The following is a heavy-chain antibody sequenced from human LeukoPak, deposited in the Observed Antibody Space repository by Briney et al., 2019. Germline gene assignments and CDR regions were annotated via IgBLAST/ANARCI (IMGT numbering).Heavy chain of an antibody. D-gene: IGHD3-10*01. CDR2: INQDGSEK. CDR1: GFTFSSYW. V-gene: IGHV3-7*01. J-gene: IGHJ5*02. CDR3: ANYGSGLAGWFDH. Sequence: PGGSLRLSCAASGFTFSSYWMSWVRQAPGKGLEWVAHINQDGSEKYYVDSVKGGFTISRDNTKNSLYLHMNRLRAEDTAVYYCANYGSGLAGWFDHWGQGTLVTVSS.